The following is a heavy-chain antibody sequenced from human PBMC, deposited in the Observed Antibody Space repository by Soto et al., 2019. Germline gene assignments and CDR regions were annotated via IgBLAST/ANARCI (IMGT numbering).Heavy chain of an antibody. D-gene: IGHD3-3*01. J-gene: IGHJ6*02. CDR3: ARRTTFGVDHYGMDV. Sequence: QLQLQESGPGLVKPSETLSLTCTASGGSISSSDYYWAWIRQPPGKGLEWIESIYYNGNTYYHPSINRRVTTXXEXSXXHFSLKLRSVTAADTAVYYCARRTTFGVDHYGMDVWGQGTTVIVSS. V-gene: IGHV4-39*02. CDR2: IYYNGNT. CDR1: GGSISSSDYY.